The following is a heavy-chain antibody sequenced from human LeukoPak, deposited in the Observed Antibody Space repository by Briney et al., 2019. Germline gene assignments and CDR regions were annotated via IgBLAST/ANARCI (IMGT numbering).Heavy chain of an antibody. V-gene: IGHV4-59*01. Sequence: SETLSLTCTVSGVSITNDYWTWIRQPPGKGLEWIGYISYSGSTKYKPTLKRRVSISVDTSKNQFSLNLTSVTAADTAVYFCARADLRGDHFYYNMDVWGKGTTVTVSS. CDR3: ARADLRGDHFYYNMDV. CDR2: ISYSGST. D-gene: IGHD2-21*02. CDR1: GVSITNDY. J-gene: IGHJ6*03.